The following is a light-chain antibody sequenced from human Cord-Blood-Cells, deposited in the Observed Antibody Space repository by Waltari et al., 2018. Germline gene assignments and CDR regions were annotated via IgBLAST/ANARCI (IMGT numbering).Light chain of an antibody. V-gene: IGKV3-20*01. J-gene: IGKJ5*01. Sequence: EIVLTQSPGTLSLSPGERATLSCRASQRVSSSYLAWYQQKPGQAPRLLIYGASSRATGSPDRFSGSGSGTDFTLTISRLEPEDFAVYYCQQYGSSITFGQGTRLEIK. CDR3: QQYGSSIT. CDR2: GAS. CDR1: QRVSSSY.